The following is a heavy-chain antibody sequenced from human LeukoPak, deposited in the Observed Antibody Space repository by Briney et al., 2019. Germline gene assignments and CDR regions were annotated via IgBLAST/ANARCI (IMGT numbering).Heavy chain of an antibody. D-gene: IGHD2-21*02. Sequence: GGSLRLSCAASGFTFSSYSMNWVRQAPGKGLEWVSCISSSSYIYYADSVKGRFTISRDNAKNSLYLQMNSLRAEDTAVYYCARDWGDGFDYWGQGTLVTVSS. CDR1: GFTFSSYS. CDR2: ISSSSYI. J-gene: IGHJ4*02. V-gene: IGHV3-21*01. CDR3: ARDWGDGFDY.